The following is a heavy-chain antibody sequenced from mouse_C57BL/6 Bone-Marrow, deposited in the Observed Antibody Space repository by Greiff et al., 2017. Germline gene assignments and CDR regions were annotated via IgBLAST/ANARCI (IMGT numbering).Heavy chain of an antibody. D-gene: IGHD1-1*01. CDR1: GYTFTDYE. V-gene: IGHV1-15*01. CDR3: TIGVITTVVAGNDY. CDR2: IDPETGGT. Sequence: QVQLQQSGAELVRPGASVTLSCKASGYTFTDYEMHWVKQTPVHGLEWIGAIDPETGGTAYNQKFKGKAILTADKSSSTAYMELRSLTSEDSAVYYCTIGVITTVVAGNDYWGQGTTLTVSS. J-gene: IGHJ2*01.